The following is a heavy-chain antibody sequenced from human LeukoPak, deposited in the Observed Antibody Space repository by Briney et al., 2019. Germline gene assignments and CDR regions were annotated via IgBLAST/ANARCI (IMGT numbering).Heavy chain of an antibody. D-gene: IGHD1-26*01. CDR1: GGSMSSYY. V-gene: IGHV4-59*01. J-gene: IGHJ4*02. Sequence: SETLSLTCTVSGGSMSSYYWSWIRQPPGKGLEWIGYIFYSGSTTYNPSLKSRVTIAVDTSKNQFSLKLSSVTAADTAVYYCARLSLYSVTWYVDDWGQGTLVTVSS. CDR2: IFYSGST. CDR3: ARLSLYSVTWYVDD.